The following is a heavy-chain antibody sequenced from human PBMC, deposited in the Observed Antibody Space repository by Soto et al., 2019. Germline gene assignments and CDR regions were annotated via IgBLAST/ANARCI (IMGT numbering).Heavy chain of an antibody. J-gene: IGHJ6*02. D-gene: IGHD5-12*01. CDR3: ARVGGYDYWRGDYYYGLDV. V-gene: IGHV3-21*01. Sequence: GGSLRLSCAASGFTFSRYSMNWVRLAPGKGLEWVSSISSSSTYIYYADSVKGRFTISRDNAKNSLYLQINSLRAEDTAVYYCARVGGYDYWRGDYYYGLDVWGQGTTVTVSS. CDR2: ISSSSTYI. CDR1: GFTFSRYS.